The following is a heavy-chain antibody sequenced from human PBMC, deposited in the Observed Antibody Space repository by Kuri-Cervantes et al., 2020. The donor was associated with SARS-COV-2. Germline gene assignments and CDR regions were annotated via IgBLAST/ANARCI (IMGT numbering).Heavy chain of an antibody. CDR2: INPNSGDT. J-gene: IGHJ3*02. CDR1: RYTFTYYY. CDR3: AREIYSTSSQAFDI. D-gene: IGHD6-6*01. V-gene: IGHV1-2*02. Sequence: ASVKVSCKASRYTFTYYYIHWVRQAPGQGLEWMGSINPNSGDTNYAQRFQGRVIMTRDTSITTAYMDLSRLTSDDTAVYYCAREIYSTSSQAFDIWGQGTMVTVSS.